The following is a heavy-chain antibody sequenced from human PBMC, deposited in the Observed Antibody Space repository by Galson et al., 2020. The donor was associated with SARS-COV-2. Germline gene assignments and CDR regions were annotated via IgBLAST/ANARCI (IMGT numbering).Heavy chain of an antibody. Sequence: SVKVSCKTSGGTFSSYAISWVRQAPGQGLEWMGEIIPSSGTADYAQKFQGRVSITADESTDTAYMELSSLISDDTAVYYCARVVVLVAAAPNTFSYGLDIWGQGTTVTVSS. CDR2: IIPSSGTA. J-gene: IGHJ6*02. D-gene: IGHD2-15*01. V-gene: IGHV1-69*13. CDR3: ARVVVLVAAAPNTFSYGLDI. CDR1: GGTFSSYA.